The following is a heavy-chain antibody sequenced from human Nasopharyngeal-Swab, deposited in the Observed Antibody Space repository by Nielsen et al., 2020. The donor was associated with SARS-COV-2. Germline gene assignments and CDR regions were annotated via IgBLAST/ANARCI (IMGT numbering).Heavy chain of an antibody. Sequence: SETLSLTCTVSGGSMSSYYWSWIRQPPGKGLEWIGYIYYSGSTNYNPSPKSRVTISVDTSKKQFSLKLSSVTAADTAVYYCASSESLNWFDPWGQGTLVTVSS. CDR2: IYYSGST. CDR1: GGSMSSYY. CDR3: ASSESLNWFDP. D-gene: IGHD3-10*01. J-gene: IGHJ5*02. V-gene: IGHV4-59*01.